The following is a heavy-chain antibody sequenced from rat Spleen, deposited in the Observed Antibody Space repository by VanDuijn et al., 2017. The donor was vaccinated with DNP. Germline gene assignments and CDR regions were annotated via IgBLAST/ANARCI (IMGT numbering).Heavy chain of an antibody. CDR1: GFSLTSNS. D-gene: IGHD1-4*01. CDR3: ARDTGSSGFAY. Sequence: QVQLKESGPGLVQPSQTLSLTCTVSGFSLTSNSVHWVRQPPGKGLEWMGGIWGDGGTDYNSVLQSRLSINRDTSKSQVYLKINSLQTEDSATYYCARDTGSSGFAYWGQGTLVTVSS. V-gene: IGHV2-1*01. CDR2: IWGDGGT. J-gene: IGHJ3*01.